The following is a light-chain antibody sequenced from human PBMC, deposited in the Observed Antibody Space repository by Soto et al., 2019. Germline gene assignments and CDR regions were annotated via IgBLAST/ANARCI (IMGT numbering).Light chain of an antibody. CDR2: EVN. Sequence: QSVLTQPPSASGSPGQSVTISCTGTNSDIGSYIYVSWFQQHPGKAPKLLIYEVNKRPSGVPDRFSGSKSGNTASLIVSGLQADDEADYYCSSYAGTNLGILFGGGTQLTVL. CDR3: SSYAGTNLGIL. V-gene: IGLV2-8*01. J-gene: IGLJ2*01. CDR1: NSDIGSYIY.